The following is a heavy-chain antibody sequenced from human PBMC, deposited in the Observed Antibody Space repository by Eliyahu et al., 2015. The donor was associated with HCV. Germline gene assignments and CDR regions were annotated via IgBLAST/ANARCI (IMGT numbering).Heavy chain of an antibody. CDR1: GGSISSSSYY. J-gene: IGHJ4*02. CDR3: AVYSNSFNFDY. CDR2: IHFSGGT. V-gene: IGHV4-39*01. D-gene: IGHD6-6*01. Sequence: QLQLQESGPGLVKPSETLSLTCTVSGGSISSSSYYWGWIRQPPGKGLEWIGNIHFSGGTYFNPSLTRRLTLSVDTSKNHFSLKLSSVTAADTAVYYCAVYSNSFNFDYWGQGTLVTISS.